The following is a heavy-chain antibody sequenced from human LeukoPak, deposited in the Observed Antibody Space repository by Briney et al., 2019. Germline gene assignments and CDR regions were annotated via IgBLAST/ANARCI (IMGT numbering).Heavy chain of an antibody. D-gene: IGHD2-15*01. V-gene: IGHV3-23*01. J-gene: IGHJ4*02. Sequence: GGSLRLSCAASRFYFANYAMSWVRQAPGKGLEWVSATVGGGSPNTYHADSVKGRFTISRDNSKNTLFLQMNSLRAEDTAIYYCTKAPIVSCSGAFCYPFDSWGQGTLVTVSS. CDR3: TKAPIVSCSGAFCYPFDS. CDR1: RFYFANYA. CDR2: TVGGGSPNT.